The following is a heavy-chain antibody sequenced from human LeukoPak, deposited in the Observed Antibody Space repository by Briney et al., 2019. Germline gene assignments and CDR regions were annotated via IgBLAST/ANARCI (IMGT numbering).Heavy chain of an antibody. J-gene: IGHJ4*02. D-gene: IGHD5-24*01. CDR1: GFTFRTYA. Sequence: PGGSLRLSCTASGFTFRTYAMTWVRQAPGKGLEWLSGISGSGNGTYYADSVKGRFIISRDNSKNMVYLQMNSLTVEDTATCYCAKRTMSAFDSWGQGTLLIVSS. CDR3: AKRTMSAFDS. V-gene: IGHV3-23*01. CDR2: ISGSGNGT.